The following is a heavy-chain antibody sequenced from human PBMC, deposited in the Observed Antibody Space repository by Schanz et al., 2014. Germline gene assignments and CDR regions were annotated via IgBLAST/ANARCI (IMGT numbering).Heavy chain of an antibody. J-gene: IGHJ4*02. D-gene: IGHD3-3*01. CDR1: GFTFSSYA. CDR2: ISSRSSHI. V-gene: IGHV3-21*01. CDR3: VRDSFFAFDY. Sequence: EVQLLESGGGLVQPGGSLRLSCAASGFTFSSYAMSWVRQAPGKGLEWVSSISSRSSHIYYADSVKGRFTVSRDNAKNSVYLQMNGLRVEDTAVYYCVRDSFFAFDYWGQGTLDTVSS.